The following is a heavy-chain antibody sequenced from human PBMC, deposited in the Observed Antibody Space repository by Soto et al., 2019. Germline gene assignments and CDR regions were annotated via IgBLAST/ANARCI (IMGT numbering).Heavy chain of an antibody. CDR1: GGSISSSSYY. CDR3: ARRVVVVAARAFDI. Sequence: QLQLQESGPGLVKPSETLSLTCTVSGGSISSSSYYWGWIRQPPGKGLEWIGSIYYSGSTYYNPSLKRRVTIPVDTSKNQFALKVSSVTAADTAVYYCARRVVVVAARAFDIWGQGTMVTVSS. V-gene: IGHV4-39*01. CDR2: IYYSGST. J-gene: IGHJ3*02. D-gene: IGHD2-15*01.